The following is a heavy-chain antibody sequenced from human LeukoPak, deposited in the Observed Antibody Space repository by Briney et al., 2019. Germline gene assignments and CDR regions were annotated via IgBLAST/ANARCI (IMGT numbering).Heavy chain of an antibody. V-gene: IGHV1-2*02. CDR1: GYTFTGYY. D-gene: IGHD4-17*01. CDR3: ARFXPXXXHGDYAFDY. CDR2: INPNSGDS. Sequence: GASVKVSCKASGYTFTGYYMHWVRQAPGQGLEWMGWINPNSGDSGYAQELQGRVTMTRDTSISTAYMELSSLTSEDTALYFCARFXPXXXHGDYAFDYWGQGTPVSV. J-gene: IGHJ4*02.